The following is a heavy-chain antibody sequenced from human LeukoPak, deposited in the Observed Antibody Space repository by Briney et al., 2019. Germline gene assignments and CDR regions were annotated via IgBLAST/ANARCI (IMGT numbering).Heavy chain of an antibody. V-gene: IGHV4-34*01. CDR2: INHSGST. CDR1: GGSFSGYY. D-gene: IGHD3-22*01. Sequence: SETLSLTCAVYGGSFSGYYWSWIRQPPGKGLEWIGEINHSGSTNYNPSLKSRVTISVDTSKNQFSLKLSSVTAADTAVYYCARRLAYNYHPKNSWFDPWGQGTLVTVSS. J-gene: IGHJ5*02. CDR3: ARRLAYNYHPKNSWFDP.